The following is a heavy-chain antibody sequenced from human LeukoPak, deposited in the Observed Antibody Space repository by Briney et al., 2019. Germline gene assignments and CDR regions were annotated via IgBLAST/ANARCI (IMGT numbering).Heavy chain of an antibody. CDR2: IIPIIGIA. CDR3: ARDRYSYGPHDY. Sequence: SVKVSCKASGGTFSSYAISWVRQAPGQGREWMGRIIPIIGIATYAQKFQGRVTITADRTTSTAYMELSSLRSEDTAVYYCARDRYSYGPHDYWGQGTLVTVSS. V-gene: IGHV1-69*04. CDR1: GGTFSSYA. J-gene: IGHJ4*02. D-gene: IGHD5-18*01.